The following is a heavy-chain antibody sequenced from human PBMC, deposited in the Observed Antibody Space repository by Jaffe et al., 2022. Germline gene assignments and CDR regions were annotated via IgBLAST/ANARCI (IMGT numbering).Heavy chain of an antibody. D-gene: IGHD3-10*01. CDR1: GYSFTSYW. V-gene: IGHV5-51*01. CDR2: IYPGDSDT. CDR3: ARHGSGNWNSYHYYYYYYMDV. J-gene: IGHJ6*03. Sequence: EVQLVQSGAEVKKPGESLKISCKGSGYSFTSYWIGWVRQMPGKGLEWMGIIYPGDSDTRYSPSFQGQVTISADKSISTAYLQWSSLKASDTAMYYCARHGSGNWNSYHYYYYYYMDVWGKGTTVTVSS.